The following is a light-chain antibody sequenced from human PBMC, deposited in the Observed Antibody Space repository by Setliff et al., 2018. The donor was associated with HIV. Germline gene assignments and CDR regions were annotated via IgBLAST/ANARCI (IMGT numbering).Light chain of an antibody. CDR1: SSDIGTYNR. CDR2: EVS. CDR3: SSYTRSSTLV. J-gene: IGLJ2*01. Sequence: QSAPTQPPSVSGSPGQSVTISCTGTSSDIGTYNRVSWYQQPPGTAPKLMIYEVSNRPSGVPDRFSGSKSGNTASLIISGLQAEDEADYYCSSYTRSSTLVFGGGTKVTVL. V-gene: IGLV2-18*02.